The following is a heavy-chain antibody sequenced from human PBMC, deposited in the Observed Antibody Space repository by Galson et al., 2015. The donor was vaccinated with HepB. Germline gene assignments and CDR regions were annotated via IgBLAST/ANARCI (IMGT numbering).Heavy chain of an antibody. D-gene: IGHD2-2*01. CDR1: GFTFSSYW. J-gene: IGHJ4*02. CDR2: IKQDGSEK. CDR3: ARVRGYCSSTSCYEPIHFDY. Sequence: CAASGFTFSSYWMSWVRQAPGKGLEWVANIKQDGSEKYYVDSVKGRFTISRDNAKNSLYLQMNSLRAEDTAVYYCARVRGYCSSTSCYEPIHFDYWGQGTLVTVSS. V-gene: IGHV3-7*03.